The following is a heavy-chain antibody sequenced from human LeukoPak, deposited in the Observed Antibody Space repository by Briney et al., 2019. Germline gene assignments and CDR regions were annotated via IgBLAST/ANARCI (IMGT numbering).Heavy chain of an antibody. CDR1: GFTFSSYA. Sequence: GGSLRLSCAASGFTFSSYAMSWVRQAPGKGPEWVSSISGRGGYTYYTDSVKGRFTVSRDNSENTLYLQMNSLRAEDTAVYYCAKDRTTDGATTRFDPWGQGTLVTVST. CDR2: ISGRGGYT. J-gene: IGHJ5*02. V-gene: IGHV3-23*01. D-gene: IGHD1-26*01. CDR3: AKDRTTDGATTRFDP.